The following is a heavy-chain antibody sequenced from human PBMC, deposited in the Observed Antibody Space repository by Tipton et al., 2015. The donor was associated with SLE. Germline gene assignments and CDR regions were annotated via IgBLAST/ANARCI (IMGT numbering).Heavy chain of an antibody. CDR3: ARVYGDHEDYFDY. CDR1: GGSISSGGYY. CDR2: IYYSGST. D-gene: IGHD4-17*01. J-gene: IGHJ4*02. Sequence: LRLSCTVSGGSISSGGYYWSWIRQHPGKGLEWIGYIYYSGSTYYNPSLKSRVTISVDTSKNQFSLKLSSVTAADTAVYYCARVYGDHEDYFDYWGQRTLVTVSS. V-gene: IGHV4-31*03.